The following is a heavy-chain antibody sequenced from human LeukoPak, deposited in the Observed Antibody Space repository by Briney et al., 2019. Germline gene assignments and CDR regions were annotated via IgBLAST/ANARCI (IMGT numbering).Heavy chain of an antibody. Sequence: SQTLSLTCAISGHYVSSNSAAWNWIRQSPSRGLEWLGRTYYRSKWYTDYAESVQSRITINPDTTKNQFSLQLNSVTPEDTAVYYCARQFWRGSDDEYYYYMDVWGKGTTVTVSS. D-gene: IGHD3-3*01. V-gene: IGHV6-1*01. CDR3: ARQFWRGSDDEYYYYMDV. CDR2: TYYRSKWYT. CDR1: GHYVSSNSAA. J-gene: IGHJ6*03.